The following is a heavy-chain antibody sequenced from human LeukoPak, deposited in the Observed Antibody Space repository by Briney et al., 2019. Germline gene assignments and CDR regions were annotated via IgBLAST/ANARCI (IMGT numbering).Heavy chain of an antibody. CDR1: GYSFTSYW. J-gene: IGHJ4*02. CDR3: ARSGYSFAYGLDY. D-gene: IGHD5-18*01. CDR2: IYPGDSDT. Sequence: GEALQISCKGSGYSFTSYWIAWVRPMPGKGMEWMGIIYPGDSDTRYSPSFQGQVTISADKSINTAYLQWSSLKASDTAMYCCARSGYSFAYGLDYWGQGTLVTVSS. V-gene: IGHV5-51*01.